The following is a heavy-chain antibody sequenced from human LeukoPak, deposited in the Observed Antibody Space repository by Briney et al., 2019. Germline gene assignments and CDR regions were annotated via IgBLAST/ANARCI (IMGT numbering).Heavy chain of an antibody. CDR3: ARSNYGGKRWFDP. V-gene: IGHV1-69*04. Sequence: ASVKVSCKASGGTFSSYAISWVRQAPGQGLEWMGRIIPILGIANYAQKFQGRVTMTEDTSTDTAYMELSSLRSEDTAVYYCARSNYGGKRWFDPWGQGTLVTVSS. D-gene: IGHD4-23*01. J-gene: IGHJ5*02. CDR2: IIPILGIA. CDR1: GGTFSSYA.